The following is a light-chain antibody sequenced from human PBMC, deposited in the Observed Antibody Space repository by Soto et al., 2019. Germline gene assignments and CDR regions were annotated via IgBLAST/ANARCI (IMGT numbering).Light chain of an antibody. CDR3: QSFDNSLSGSRV. CDR1: SSNIGAGYD. V-gene: IGLV1-40*01. CDR2: GNN. Sequence: QSVLTQPPSVSGAPGQRVTISCTVSSSNIGAGYDVHWYQQLPGTAPKLLIFGNNNRPSGVPDRFSGSKSDTSASLAITGLQAEDEADYYCQSFDNSLSGSRVFGTGTKVTVL. J-gene: IGLJ1*01.